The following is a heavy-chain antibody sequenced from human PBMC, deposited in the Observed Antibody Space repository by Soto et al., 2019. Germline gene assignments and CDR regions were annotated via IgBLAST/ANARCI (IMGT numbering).Heavy chain of an antibody. CDR2: ISGSGGST. CDR3: AKDRRSIMSLYYYDSSGYFDY. J-gene: IGHJ4*02. V-gene: IGHV3-23*01. CDR1: GFTFSSYA. D-gene: IGHD3-22*01. Sequence: GGSLRLSCAASGFTFSSYAMSWVRQAPGKGLEWVSAISGSGGSTYYADSVKGRFTISRDNSKNTLYLQMNSLRAEDTAVYYCAKDRRSIMSLYYYDSSGYFDYWGQGTLVTVSS.